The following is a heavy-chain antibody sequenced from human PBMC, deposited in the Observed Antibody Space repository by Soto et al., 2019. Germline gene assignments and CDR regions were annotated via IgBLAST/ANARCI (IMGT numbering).Heavy chain of an antibody. Sequence: GGSLGLSCAAPGFSFNRHWMSWVRQAPGKGLQWVASIKRDGSEKYYVVSVKGRFTISRDNVKNSLSLQMNSLRAEDTAVYYCARDPYYYDSHYYYGMDVWGQGTTVTVSS. V-gene: IGHV3-7*01. CDR1: GFSFNRHW. CDR3: ARDPYYYDSHYYYGMDV. D-gene: IGHD3-22*01. CDR2: IKRDGSEK. J-gene: IGHJ6*02.